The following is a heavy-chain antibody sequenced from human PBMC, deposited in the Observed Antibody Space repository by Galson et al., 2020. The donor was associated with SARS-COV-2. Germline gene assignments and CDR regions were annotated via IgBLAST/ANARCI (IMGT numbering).Heavy chain of an antibody. CDR1: GFTFSSFT. J-gene: IGHJ4*02. D-gene: IGHD5-12*01. V-gene: IGHV3-23*01. Sequence: TGGSLRLSCAASGFTFSSFTMNWVRQAPGKGLECVSGITGSGGTTYYADSVKGRFTISRDDSKSTLYLQMSSLRAEDTAVYYCAKSIVATTSTFDYWGQGTLVTVSS. CDR3: AKSIVATTSTFDY. CDR2: ITGSGGTT.